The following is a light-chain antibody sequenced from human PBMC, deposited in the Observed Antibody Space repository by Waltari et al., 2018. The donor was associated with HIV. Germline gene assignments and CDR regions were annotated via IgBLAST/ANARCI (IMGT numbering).Light chain of an antibody. Sequence: EIGLTQSPGTLSLSPGERATLSCRASQSVSNNYLAWYQQKPGQAPRLLIDGASSRATGIPDRFSGSGSGTDCTLTISRLEPEDFAVYYCQQYGGSSFTFGPGTKVDIK. J-gene: IGKJ3*01. CDR2: GAS. V-gene: IGKV3-20*01. CDR1: QSVSNNY. CDR3: QQYGGSSFT.